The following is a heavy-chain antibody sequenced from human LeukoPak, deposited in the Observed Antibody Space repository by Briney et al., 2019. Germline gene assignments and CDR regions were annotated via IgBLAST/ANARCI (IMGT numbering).Heavy chain of an antibody. D-gene: IGHD7-27*01. CDR2: INPKSGET. V-gene: IGHV1-2*06. CDR3: AREAGDNTYNL. J-gene: IGHJ3*01. Sequence: ASVKVSCKASRYTFTDYYMHWVRQAPGQGLEWMGRINPKSGETRYEQNFQGRVTMTRDTSITTAYMELSRLRSDDTAVYYCAREAGDNTYNLWGQGTMVTVSS. CDR1: RYTFTDYY.